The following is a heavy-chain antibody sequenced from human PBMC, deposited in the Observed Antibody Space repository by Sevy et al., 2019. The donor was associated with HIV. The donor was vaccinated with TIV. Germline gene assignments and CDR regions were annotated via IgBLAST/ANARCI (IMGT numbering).Heavy chain of an antibody. D-gene: IGHD6-13*01. J-gene: IGHJ1*01. CDR1: GFTFSSYE. CDR2: ISTSGSII. Sequence: GGSLRLSCVASGFTFSSYEMNWVRQAPGKGLEWVSHISTSGSIIHYEDSVKGRFTISRDNAKKSLYLQMNSLRAEDTAVYYCAREDGSRQYFQYWGQGTLVTVSS. CDR3: AREDGSRQYFQY. V-gene: IGHV3-48*03.